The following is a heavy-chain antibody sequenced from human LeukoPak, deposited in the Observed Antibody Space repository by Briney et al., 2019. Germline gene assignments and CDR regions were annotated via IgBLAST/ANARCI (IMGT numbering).Heavy chain of an antibody. J-gene: IGHJ4*02. V-gene: IGHV3-30-3*01. CDR3: AKDRYAPDPSNPRYSSSWSNY. CDR1: GFTFSSYA. Sequence: PGGSLRLSCAASGFTFSSYAMHWVRQAPGKGLEWVAVISYDGSNKYYADSVKGRFTISRDNSKNTLYLQMNSLRAEDTAVYYCAKDRYAPDPSNPRYSSSWSNYWGQGTLVTVSS. D-gene: IGHD6-13*01. CDR2: ISYDGSNK.